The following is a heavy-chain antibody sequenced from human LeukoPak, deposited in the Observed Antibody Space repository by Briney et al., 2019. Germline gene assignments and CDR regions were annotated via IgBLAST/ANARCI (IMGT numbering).Heavy chain of an antibody. D-gene: IGHD3-9*01. CDR3: ASFRYDILTGVDY. J-gene: IGHJ4*02. V-gene: IGHV4-34*01. CDR1: GGSFSGYY. CDR2: INHSGST. Sequence: PSETLSLTCAVYGGSFSGYYWSWIRQPPGKGLEWIGEINHSGSTNYNPSLKSRVTISVDKSKNQFSLKLSSVTAADTAVYYCASFRYDILTGVDYWGQGTLVTVSS.